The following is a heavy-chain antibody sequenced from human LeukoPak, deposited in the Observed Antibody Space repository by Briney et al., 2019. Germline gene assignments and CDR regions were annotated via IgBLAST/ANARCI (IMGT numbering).Heavy chain of an antibody. J-gene: IGHJ4*02. CDR1: GGSISSGSYY. V-gene: IGHV4-61*02. CDR3: ARDKQHSYGRYFDH. CDR2: IYTSGST. D-gene: IGHD5-18*01. Sequence: PSETLSLTCTVSGGSISSGSYYWSWIRQPAGKGLEWIGRIYTSGSTNYNPSLKSRVTMSVDMSRNQIVLNLSSVTAADTAVYFCARDKQHSYGRYFDHWGQGTLVTVSS.